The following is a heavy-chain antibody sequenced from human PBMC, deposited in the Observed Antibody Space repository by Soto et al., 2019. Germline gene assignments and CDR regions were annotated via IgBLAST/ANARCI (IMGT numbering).Heavy chain of an antibody. CDR1: GFTFSSYG. Sequence: PGGSLRLSCAASGFTFSSYGMHWVRQAPGKGLEWVAVISYDGSNKYYADSVKGRFTISRDNSKNTLYLQMNSLRAEDTAVYYCAKDGLSSWFDPWGQGTLVTVS. CDR2: ISYDGSNK. V-gene: IGHV3-30*18. J-gene: IGHJ5*02. CDR3: AKDGLSSWFDP.